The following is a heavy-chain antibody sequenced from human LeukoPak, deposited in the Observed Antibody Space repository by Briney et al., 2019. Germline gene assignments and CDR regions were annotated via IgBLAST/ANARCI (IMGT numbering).Heavy chain of an antibody. CDR3: ARASTYYDILTGYPNYWYFDL. CDR2: INPSGGST. CDR1: GYTFTGYY. Sequence: ASVKVSCKASGYTFTGYYMHWVRQAPGQGLEWMGIINPSGGSTSYAQKFQGRVTMTRDTSTSTVYMELSSLRSEDTAVYYCARASTYYDILTGYPNYWYFDLWGRGTLVTVSS. V-gene: IGHV1-46*01. J-gene: IGHJ2*01. D-gene: IGHD3-9*01.